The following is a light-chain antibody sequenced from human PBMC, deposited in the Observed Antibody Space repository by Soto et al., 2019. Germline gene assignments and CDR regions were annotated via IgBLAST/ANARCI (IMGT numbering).Light chain of an antibody. Sequence: DNNTPQSRTPLSASVGERVEIHCRASQSISSYLNWYQQKPGKAPKLLTYAASSLQSGVPSRFSGSGSGTDFTLTISSLQPEDFATYYCQQSYSIAWTFGQGTKVDIK. J-gene: IGKJ1*01. CDR2: AAS. V-gene: IGKV1-39*01. CDR1: QSISSY. CDR3: QQSYSIAWT.